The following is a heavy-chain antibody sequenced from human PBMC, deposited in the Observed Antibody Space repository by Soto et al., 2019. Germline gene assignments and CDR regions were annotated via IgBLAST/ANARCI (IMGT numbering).Heavy chain of an antibody. CDR2: ISSSSSYI. J-gene: IGHJ4*02. D-gene: IGHD6-19*01. Sequence: WGSLRLSCAASGFTFSSYSMNWVRQAPGKGLEWVSSISSSSSYIYYADSVKGRFTISRDNAKNSLYLQMNSLRAEDTAVYYCERDRGGTIAVALDYWGQGTLVTVSS. CDR3: ERDRGGTIAVALDY. CDR1: GFTFSSYS. V-gene: IGHV3-21*01.